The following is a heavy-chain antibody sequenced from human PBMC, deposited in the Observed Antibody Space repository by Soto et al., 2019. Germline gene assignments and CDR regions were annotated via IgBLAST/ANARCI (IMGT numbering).Heavy chain of an antibody. Sequence: VQLLESGGGLVQPGGSLRLSCAASGFTFSSYAMSWVRQAPGKGLEWVSAISGSGGSTYYADSVKGRFTISRDNSKNTLYLQMNSLRAEDTAVYYCAKGGCSGGSCYWYYFDYWGQGTLVTVSS. V-gene: IGHV3-23*01. D-gene: IGHD2-15*01. CDR3: AKGGCSGGSCYWYYFDY. CDR1: GFTFSSYA. J-gene: IGHJ4*02. CDR2: ISGSGGST.